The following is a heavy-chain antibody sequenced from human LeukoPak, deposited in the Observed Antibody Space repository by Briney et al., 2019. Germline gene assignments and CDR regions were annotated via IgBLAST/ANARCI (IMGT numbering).Heavy chain of an antibody. CDR3: ARGSKAAPGTFDY. D-gene: IGHD6-13*01. J-gene: IGHJ4*02. CDR1: GGSISSGGYY. CDR2: IYYSGST. Sequence: SETLSLTCTVSGGSISSGGYYWSWIRQHPGKGLEWIGYIYYSGSTYYNPFLKSRVTISVDTSKNQFSLKLSSVTAADTAVYYCARGSKAAPGTFDYWGQGTLVTVSS. V-gene: IGHV4-31*03.